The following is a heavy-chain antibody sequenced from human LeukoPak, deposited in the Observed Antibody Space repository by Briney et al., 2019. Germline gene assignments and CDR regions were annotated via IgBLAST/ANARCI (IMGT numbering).Heavy chain of an antibody. J-gene: IGHJ3*02. Sequence: GESLKISCKGSGYSFTSYWIGWVRQMPGQGLEWMGIIYPGDSDTRHSPSFQGQVTISADKSISTAYLQWSSLKASDTAMYYCARPQETGGDAFDIWGQGTMVTVSS. CDR3: ARPQETGGDAFDI. D-gene: IGHD7-27*01. CDR2: IYPGDSDT. V-gene: IGHV5-51*01. CDR1: GYSFTSYW.